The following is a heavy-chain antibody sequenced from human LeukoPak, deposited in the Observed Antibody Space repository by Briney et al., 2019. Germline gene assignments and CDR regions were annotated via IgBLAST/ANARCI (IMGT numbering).Heavy chain of an antibody. CDR3: ARVSGGDIAVVVAATLENWFDP. CDR1: GYTFTSYG. Sequence: ASVKVSCKASGYTFTSYGISWVRQAPGQGLEWMGWISAYNGNTNYAQKLQGRVTMTTDTSTSTAYMELRSQRSDDTAVYYCARVSGGDIAVVVAATLENWFDPWGQGTLVTVSS. CDR2: ISAYNGNT. D-gene: IGHD2-15*01. J-gene: IGHJ5*02. V-gene: IGHV1-18*04.